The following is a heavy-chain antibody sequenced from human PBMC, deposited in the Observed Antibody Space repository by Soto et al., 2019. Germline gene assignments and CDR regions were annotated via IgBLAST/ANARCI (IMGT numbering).Heavy chain of an antibody. J-gene: IGHJ1*01. D-gene: IGHD6-13*01. CDR3: VKDESINWYSGHFRH. CDR2: INWNSGSI. Sequence: GGSLRLSCAASGFTFDDYAMHWVRQVPGKGLEWVSGINWNSGSIGYGDSVKGRFAISRDNAKNSLHLQMNSPSAEDTAFYYCVKDESINWYSGHFRHWGQGTLVTVSS. V-gene: IGHV3-9*01. CDR1: GFTFDDYA.